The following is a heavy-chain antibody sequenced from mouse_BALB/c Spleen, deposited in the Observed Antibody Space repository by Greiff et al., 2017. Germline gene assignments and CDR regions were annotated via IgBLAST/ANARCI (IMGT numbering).Heavy chain of an antibody. Sequence: VQLQQSGPGLVAPSQSLSITCTVSGFSLTGYGVNWVRQPPGKGLEWLGMIWGDGSTVYNSALKSRLSISKDNSKSQVFLKMNSLQTDDTARYYCARDITTVVAPYAMDYWGQGTSVTVSS. CDR2: IWGDGST. J-gene: IGHJ4*01. CDR3: ARDITTVVAPYAMDY. CDR1: GFSLTGYG. V-gene: IGHV2-6-7*01. D-gene: IGHD1-1*01.